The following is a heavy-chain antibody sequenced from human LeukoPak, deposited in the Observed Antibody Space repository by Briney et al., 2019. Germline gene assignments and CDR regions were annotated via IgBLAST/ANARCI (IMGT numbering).Heavy chain of an antibody. CDR1: GGSISSYY. Sequence: SETLSLTCTVSGGSISSYYWNWIRQPPGKGLEWIGYIYYSGTTNYNPSLKSRVSMSVDTSKNQFSLKLSSVTAAGTAVYYCARFLAGTRHFHFYYYMDVWGKGTTVTISS. V-gene: IGHV4-59*01. CDR2: IYYSGTT. J-gene: IGHJ6*03. CDR3: ARFLAGTRHFHFYYYMDV. D-gene: IGHD3-9*01.